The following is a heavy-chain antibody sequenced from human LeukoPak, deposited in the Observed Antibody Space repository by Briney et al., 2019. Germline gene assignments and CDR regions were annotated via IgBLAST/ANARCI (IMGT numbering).Heavy chain of an antibody. Sequence: SQTLSLTCTVSGGSISSGSYYWSWIRQPAGKGLEWIGRIYTSGSTNYNPSLKSRVTISVDPSKNQFSLKLSSVTAADTAVYYCARDGGYCSSTSCYTSFDYWGQGTLVTVSS. V-gene: IGHV4-61*02. D-gene: IGHD2-2*02. CDR2: IYTSGST. CDR1: GGSISSGSYY. J-gene: IGHJ4*02. CDR3: ARDGGYCSSTSCYTSFDY.